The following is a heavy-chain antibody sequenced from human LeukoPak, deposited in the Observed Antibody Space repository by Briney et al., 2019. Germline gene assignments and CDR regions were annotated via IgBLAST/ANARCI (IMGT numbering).Heavy chain of an antibody. J-gene: IGHJ6*03. CDR1: GYTFTSYG. D-gene: IGHD3-9*01. V-gene: IGHV1-18*01. CDR2: ISAYNGNT. Sequence: ASVKVSCKASGYTFTSYGISWVRQAPGQGLEWMGWISAYNGNTNYAQKLQGRVTMTTDTSTSTAYMELRSLRSDDTAVYYCARVYYDILTGYYSHYYYYYMDVWGKGTTVTVSS. CDR3: ARVYYDILTGYYSHYYYYYMDV.